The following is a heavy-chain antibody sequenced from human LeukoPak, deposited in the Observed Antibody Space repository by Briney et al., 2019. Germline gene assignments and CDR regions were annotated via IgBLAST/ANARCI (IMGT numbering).Heavy chain of an antibody. J-gene: IGHJ4*02. CDR3: AKQWSQAGQPMGYFDY. V-gene: IGHV3-30*02. D-gene: IGHD3-3*01. Sequence: GGSLRLSCAASGFTFSSYGMHWVRQAPGKGLEWVAFIRYDGNNKYYADSVKGRFTISRDNSKNTLYLQMNSLRSQDTTVYYCAKQWSQAGQPMGYFDYWGQGTLVTVSS. CDR2: IRYDGNNK. CDR1: GFTFSSYG.